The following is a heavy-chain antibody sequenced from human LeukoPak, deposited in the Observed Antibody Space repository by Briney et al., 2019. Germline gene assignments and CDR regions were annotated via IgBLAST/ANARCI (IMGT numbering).Heavy chain of an antibody. CDR1: GGSISSSSYY. D-gene: IGHD3-16*01. CDR2: IYYSGST. Sequence: SETLSLTCTVSGGSISSSSYYWGWIRQPPGKGLEWIGSIYYSGSTYYNPSLKSRVTISVDTSKNQFSLKLSSVTAADTAVYYCARGPYGYVYEIDYWGQGTLVTVSS. CDR3: ARGPYGYVYEIDY. V-gene: IGHV4-39*01. J-gene: IGHJ4*02.